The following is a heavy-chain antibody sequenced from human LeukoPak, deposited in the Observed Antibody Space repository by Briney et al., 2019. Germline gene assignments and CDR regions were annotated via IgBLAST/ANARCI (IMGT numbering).Heavy chain of an antibody. Sequence: PSETLSLTCTVSGGSISSYYWSWIRQPPGKGLEWIGYIHYSGSTNYNPSLKSRVTISVDTSKNQFSLKLSSVTAADTAVYYCVRGAGNYYDSSGYYHFDYWGQGTLVTVSS. V-gene: IGHV4-59*01. D-gene: IGHD3-22*01. CDR2: IHYSGST. J-gene: IGHJ4*02. CDR1: GGSISSYY. CDR3: VRGAGNYYDSSGYYHFDY.